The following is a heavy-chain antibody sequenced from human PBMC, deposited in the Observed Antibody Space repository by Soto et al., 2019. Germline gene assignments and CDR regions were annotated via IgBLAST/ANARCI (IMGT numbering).Heavy chain of an antibody. J-gene: IGHJ4*02. V-gene: IGHV3-23*01. CDR2: ISGSGGST. CDR1: GFTFSNHA. CDR3: AKRPRALLTFDY. Sequence: GGSLRLSCAASGFTFSNHAMSWVRQATGNGLEWVSSISGSGGSTYYADSVKGRFTISRDNSKNTLYLQMNSLRAEDTAIYYCAKRPRALLTFDYWGQGTLVTGSS. D-gene: IGHD1-26*01.